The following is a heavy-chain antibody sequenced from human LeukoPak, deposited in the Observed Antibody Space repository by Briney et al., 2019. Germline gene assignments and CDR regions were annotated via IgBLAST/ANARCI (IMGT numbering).Heavy chain of an antibody. CDR2: ISGDGGST. V-gene: IGHV3-43*02. J-gene: IGHJ4*02. Sequence: GGSLRLSCAASGFAFDDYVMHWVRQAPGKGLEWVSLISGDGGSTYYADSVKGRFTISRDNSKNTLYLQMNSLRAEDTAVYYCASMNSSSWYHFDYWGQGTLVTVSS. CDR3: ASMNSSSWYHFDY. D-gene: IGHD6-13*01. CDR1: GFAFDDYV.